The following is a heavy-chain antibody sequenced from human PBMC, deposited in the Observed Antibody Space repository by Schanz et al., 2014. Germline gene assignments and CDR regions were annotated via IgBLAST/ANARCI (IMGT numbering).Heavy chain of an antibody. CDR2: ISYDGSNK. Sequence: QVQLVESGGGVVQPGRSLRLSCAAYGFTLSSYAMHWVRQAPGKGLEWVAVISYDGSNKYYADSVKGRFTISRDNSKNTLYLQMNTLRAEDTAVYYCAREPLSGYNWFDPWGQGSLXTVSS. J-gene: IGHJ5*02. V-gene: IGHV3-30-3*01. CDR3: AREPLSGYNWFDP. D-gene: IGHD6-25*01. CDR1: GFTLSSYA.